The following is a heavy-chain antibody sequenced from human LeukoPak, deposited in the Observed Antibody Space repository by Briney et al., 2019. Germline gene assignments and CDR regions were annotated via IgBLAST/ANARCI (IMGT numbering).Heavy chain of an antibody. CDR2: IYPGDSDT. V-gene: IGHV5-51*01. CDR3: ARQIEARILTGRGAFDI. J-gene: IGHJ3*02. Sequence: GESLKISCKGSGYSFTSYWIGRVRQMPGKGLEWMGIIYPGDSDTRYSPSFQGQVTISADKSISTAYLQWSSLKASDTAMYYCARQIEARILTGRGAFDIWGQGTMVTVSS. CDR1: GYSFTSYW. D-gene: IGHD3-9*01.